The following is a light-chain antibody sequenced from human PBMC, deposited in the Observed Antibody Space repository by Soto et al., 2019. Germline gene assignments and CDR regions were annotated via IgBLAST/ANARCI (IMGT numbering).Light chain of an antibody. CDR2: DAS. J-gene: IGKJ4*01. CDR1: QNVGIY. V-gene: IGKV3-11*01. CDR3: QQRSNWLT. Sequence: EVVLTQSPATLSLSPGERATLSCRASQNVGIYLAWYQQKPGQAPRLLIYDASNRATGIPARFSGSGSATDFTLTISRLEAEDVAVYYCQQRSNWLTFGGGTKVEIK.